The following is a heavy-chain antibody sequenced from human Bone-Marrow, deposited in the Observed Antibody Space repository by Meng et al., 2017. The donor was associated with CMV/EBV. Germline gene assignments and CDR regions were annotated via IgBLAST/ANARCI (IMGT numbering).Heavy chain of an antibody. Sequence: ASGYTFNGYYMHWVRQAPGQGLEWMGWINPNSGGTNYAQKFQGRVTMTRDTSISTAYMELSRLRSDDTAVYYCARDRRGYGDNWFDPWGQGTLVTVSS. CDR3: ARDRRGYGDNWFDP. J-gene: IGHJ5*02. V-gene: IGHV1-2*02. CDR1: GYTFNGYY. D-gene: IGHD5-12*01. CDR2: INPNSGGT.